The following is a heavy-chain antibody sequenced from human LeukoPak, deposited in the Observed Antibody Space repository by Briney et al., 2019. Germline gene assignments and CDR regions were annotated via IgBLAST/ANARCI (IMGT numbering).Heavy chain of an antibody. CDR1: GFTFDDYT. CDR3: AKDRDSSGWYDY. Sequence: GGSLRLSCAASGFTFDDYTMHWVRQAPGKGLEWVSLISWDGGSTYYADSVKGRFTISRDNSKNSLYLQMNSLRTGDTALYYCAKDRDSSGWYDYWGQGTLVTVSS. CDR2: ISWDGGST. D-gene: IGHD6-19*01. V-gene: IGHV3-43*01. J-gene: IGHJ4*02.